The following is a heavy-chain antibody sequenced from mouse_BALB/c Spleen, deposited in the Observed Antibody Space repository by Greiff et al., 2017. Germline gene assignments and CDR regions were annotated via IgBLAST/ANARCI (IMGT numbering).Heavy chain of an antibody. CDR3: TRKKDYYYGSRGGFFDY. D-gene: IGHD1-1*01. Sequence: EVKVVESGGGLVKPGGSLKLSCAASGFTFSSYTMSWVRQTPEKRLEWVATISSGGSYTYYPDSVKGRFTISRDNAKNTLYLQMSSLKSEDTAMYYCTRKKDYYYGSRGGFFDYWGQGTTLTVSS. V-gene: IGHV5-6-4*01. J-gene: IGHJ2*01. CDR2: ISSGGSYT. CDR1: GFTFSSYT.